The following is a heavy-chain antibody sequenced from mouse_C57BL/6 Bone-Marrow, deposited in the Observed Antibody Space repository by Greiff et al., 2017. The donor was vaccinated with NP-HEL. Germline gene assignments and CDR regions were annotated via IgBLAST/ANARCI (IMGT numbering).Heavy chain of an antibody. CDR2: IWSGGST. V-gene: IGHV2-2*01. CDR1: GFSLTSYG. J-gene: IGHJ4*01. CDR3: ARIYYYGSSYYYYAMDY. Sequence: QVQLKESGPGLVQPSQSLSITCTVSGFSLTSYGVHWVRQSPGKGLEWLGVIWSGGSTDYNAAFISRLSISKDNSKGQVFFKMNSLQADDTAIYYCARIYYYGSSYYYYAMDYWGQGTSVTVSS. D-gene: IGHD1-1*01.